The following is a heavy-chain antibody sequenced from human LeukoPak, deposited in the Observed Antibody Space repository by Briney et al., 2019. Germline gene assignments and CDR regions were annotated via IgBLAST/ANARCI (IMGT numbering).Heavy chain of an antibody. V-gene: IGHV3-74*01. CDR2: IDNDGHGI. CDR1: GFTFSGYW. D-gene: IGHD3-3*01. CDR3: AAGGGWDPSFGVVTHIDA. J-gene: IGHJ6*03. Sequence: GGSLRLSCVSSGFTFSGYWMHWVRQGPEKGLELVSRIDNDGHGIIYADSVKGRFTTSRDNVKNTLYLQMNSLRVEDTAVYYCAAGGGWDPSFGVVTHIDAWGKGTTVVVS.